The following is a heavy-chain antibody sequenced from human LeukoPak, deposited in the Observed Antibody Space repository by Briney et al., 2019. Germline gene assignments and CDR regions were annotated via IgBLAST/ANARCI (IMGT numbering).Heavy chain of an antibody. D-gene: IGHD4/OR15-4a*01. CDR1: GYTFTSYG. CDR2: ISAYNGNT. J-gene: IGHJ6*02. V-gene: IGHV1-18*01. Sequence: GASVKVSCKGSGYTFTSYGISWVRQAPGQGLEWMGWISAYNGNTNCAQKLQGRVTMTTDTSTSTAYMELRSLRSDDTAVYYCARDLEKAVLNYYYYGMDVWGQGTTVTVSS. CDR3: ARDLEKAVLNYYYYGMDV.